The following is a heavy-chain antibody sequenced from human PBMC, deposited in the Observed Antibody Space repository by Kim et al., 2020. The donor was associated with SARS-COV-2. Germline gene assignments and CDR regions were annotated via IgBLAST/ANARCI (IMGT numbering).Heavy chain of an antibody. CDR3: ARLEVGATTSYYYYGMDV. V-gene: IGHV4-59*08. D-gene: IGHD1-26*01. Sequence: SETLSLTCTVSGGSISSYYWSWIRQPPGKGLEWIGYIYYSGSTNYNPSLKSRVTISVDTSKNQFSPKLSSVTAADTAVYYCARLEVGATTSYYYYGMDVWGQGTTVTVSS. CDR2: IYYSGST. CDR1: GGSISSYY. J-gene: IGHJ6*02.